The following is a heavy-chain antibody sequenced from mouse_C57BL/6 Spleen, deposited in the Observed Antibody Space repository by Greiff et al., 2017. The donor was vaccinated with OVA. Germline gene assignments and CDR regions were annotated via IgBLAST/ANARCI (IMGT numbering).Heavy chain of an antibody. CDR1: GYTFTDYN. J-gene: IGHJ4*01. V-gene: IGHV1-18*01. D-gene: IGHD1-1*01. CDR2: INPNNGGT. Sequence: EVHLVESGPELVKPGASVKIPCKASGYTFTDYNMDWVKQSHGKSLEWIGDINPNNGGTIYNQKFKGKATLTVDKSSSTAYMELRSLTSEDTAVYYCARTRLYGSSYDYAMDYWGQGTSVTVSS. CDR3: ARTRLYGSSYDYAMDY.